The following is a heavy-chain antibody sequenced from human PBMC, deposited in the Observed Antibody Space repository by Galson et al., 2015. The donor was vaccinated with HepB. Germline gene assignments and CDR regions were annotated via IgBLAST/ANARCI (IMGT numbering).Heavy chain of an antibody. CDR1: GLNFGDYA. D-gene: IGHD4-17*01. J-gene: IGHJ4*02. CDR2: IGSEGCGGTT. Sequence: SLRLSCAASGLNFGDYAMSWFRHAPGKGLEWVGFIGSEGCGGTTEYAASVKGRFTISRDDSKSIAYLQMNSLKTEDTAVYYCTRSYGDYDEHFDYWGQGTLVTVSS. CDR3: TRSYGDYDEHFDY. V-gene: IGHV3-49*03.